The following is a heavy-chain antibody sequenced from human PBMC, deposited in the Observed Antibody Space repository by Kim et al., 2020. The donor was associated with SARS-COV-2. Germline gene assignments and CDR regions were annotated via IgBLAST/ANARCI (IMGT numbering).Heavy chain of an antibody. V-gene: IGHV7-4-1*02. CDR1: GYTFTSYA. CDR2: INTNTGNP. J-gene: IGHJ6*02. CDR3: ARDPGVSTIFGAVIRNPNYYGMDV. Sequence: ASVKVSCKASGYTFTSYAMNWVRQAPGQGLEWMGWINTNTGNPTYAQGFTGRFVFSLDTSVSTAYLQISSLKAEDTAVYYCARDPGVSTIFGAVIRNPNYYGMDVWGQGTTVTVSS. D-gene: IGHD3-3*01.